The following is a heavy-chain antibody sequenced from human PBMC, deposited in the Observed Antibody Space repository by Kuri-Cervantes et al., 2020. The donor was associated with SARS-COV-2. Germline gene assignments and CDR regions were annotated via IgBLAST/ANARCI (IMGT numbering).Heavy chain of an antibody. J-gene: IGHJ6*03. CDR2: INPNGGGT. CDR3: AREGDYSDFRRPNYYYYYMDV. CDR1: GYTFIDYH. Sequence: ASVKVSCKASGYTFIDYHMHWVRQAPGQGLEWMGWINPNGGGTNYAQKFQGRVTMTSDTPIDTAYMELSGLRSDDTAVYYCAREGDYSDFRRPNYYYYYMDVWGKGTTVTVSS. V-gene: IGHV1-2*02. D-gene: IGHD4-11*01.